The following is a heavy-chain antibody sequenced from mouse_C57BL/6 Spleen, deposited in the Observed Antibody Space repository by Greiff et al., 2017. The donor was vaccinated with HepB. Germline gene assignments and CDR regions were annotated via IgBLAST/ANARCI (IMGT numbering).Heavy chain of an antibody. V-gene: IGHV2-5*01. CDR2: IWRGGST. Sequence: QVQLQQSGPGLVQPSQCLSITCTVSGFSLTSYGVHWVRQSPGKGLEWLGVIWRGGSTDYNAAFMSRLSITKDNSESQVFFKVNSRQADDTARYSGAKGGYYGEDFAYWGQGTTLTVSS. CDR1: GFSLTSYG. CDR3: AKGGYYGEDFAY. D-gene: IGHD1-1*01. J-gene: IGHJ2*01.